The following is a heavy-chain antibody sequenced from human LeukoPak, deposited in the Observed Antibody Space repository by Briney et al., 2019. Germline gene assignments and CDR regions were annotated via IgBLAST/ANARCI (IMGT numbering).Heavy chain of an antibody. Sequence: GGSLRLSCAASGFTFSSYSMNWVRQAPGKGLEWVSYISSSSSTIYYADSVKGRFTISRDNAKNSLYLQMNSLRAEDTAVYYCAKGGLVHRFDPWGQGTLVTVSS. CDR3: AKGGLVHRFDP. CDR1: GFTFSSYS. CDR2: ISSSSSTI. V-gene: IGHV3-48*01. J-gene: IGHJ5*02.